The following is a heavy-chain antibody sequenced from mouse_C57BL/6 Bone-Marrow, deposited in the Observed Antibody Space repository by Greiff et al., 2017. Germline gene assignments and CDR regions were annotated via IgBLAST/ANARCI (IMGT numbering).Heavy chain of an antibody. D-gene: IGHD2-1*01. V-gene: IGHV1-69*01. J-gene: IGHJ4*01. Sequence: QVQLQQPGPELVMPGASVKLSCKASGYTFTSYWMHWVKQRPGQGLEWIGEIDPSDSYTNYNQKFKGKSTLTVDKSSSTAYMQLSSLTSEDSAVYYCAREEDGNSGMDYWGQGTSVTVSS. CDR3: AREEDGNSGMDY. CDR2: IDPSDSYT. CDR1: GYTFTSYW.